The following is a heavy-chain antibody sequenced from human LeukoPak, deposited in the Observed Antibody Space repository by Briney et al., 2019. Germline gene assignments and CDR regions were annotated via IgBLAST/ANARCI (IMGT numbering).Heavy chain of an antibody. D-gene: IGHD6-13*01. Sequence: GASVKVSCEASGFTFIAYYIHWVRQAPGQGPEWVGWINPNGGTRYAQNFQGRVTMTRDTSTSTAYMELYNLRSDDTAVYYCARDEDATAGLCMDVWGQGTTVTVSS. CDR3: ARDEDATAGLCMDV. CDR2: INPNGGT. J-gene: IGHJ6*02. CDR1: GFTFIAYY. V-gene: IGHV1-2*02.